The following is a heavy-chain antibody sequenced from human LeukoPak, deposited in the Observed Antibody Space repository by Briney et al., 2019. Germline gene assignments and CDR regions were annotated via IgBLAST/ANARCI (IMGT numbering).Heavy chain of an antibody. J-gene: IGHJ4*02. Sequence: GASVKVSCKASGYTFTSYGISWVRQAPGQGLEWMGWISAYNGNTNYAQKLQGRVTMTTDTSTSTAYMELRSLGSDDTAVYYCARDVRYFDWLLFGGGDTPPFDYWGQGTLVTVSS. CDR3: ARDVRYFDWLLFGGGDTPPFDY. V-gene: IGHV1-18*01. D-gene: IGHD3-9*01. CDR2: ISAYNGNT. CDR1: GYTFTSYG.